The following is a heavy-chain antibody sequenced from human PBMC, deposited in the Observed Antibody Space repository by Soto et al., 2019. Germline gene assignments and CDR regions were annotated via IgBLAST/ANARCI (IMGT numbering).Heavy chain of an antibody. Sequence: SETLSLTCTVSGGSISSSSYYWGWIRQPPGKGLEWIGSIYYSGSTYYNPSLKSRVTISVDTSKNQFSLKLSSVTAADTAVYYCARLEVHPDIAVAGGEVYYFDYWGQGTLVTVSS. V-gene: IGHV4-39*01. CDR2: IYYSGST. CDR1: GGSISSSSYY. J-gene: IGHJ4*02. CDR3: ARLEVHPDIAVAGGEVYYFDY. D-gene: IGHD6-19*01.